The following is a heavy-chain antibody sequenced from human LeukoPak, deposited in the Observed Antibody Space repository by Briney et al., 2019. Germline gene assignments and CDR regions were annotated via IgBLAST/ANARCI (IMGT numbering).Heavy chain of an antibody. V-gene: IGHV3-9*01. CDR1: GFTFDDYA. Sequence: GGSLRLSCAASGFTFDDYAMRWVRQAPGKGLEWVSGISGNSGSIYYADSVKGRFTICRDNSKNSLYLQMNSLRAEDTALYYCAKDSLGSTDAFDIWGQGTMVTVSS. CDR3: AKDSLGSTDAFDI. J-gene: IGHJ3*02. CDR2: ISGNSGSI. D-gene: IGHD3-16*01.